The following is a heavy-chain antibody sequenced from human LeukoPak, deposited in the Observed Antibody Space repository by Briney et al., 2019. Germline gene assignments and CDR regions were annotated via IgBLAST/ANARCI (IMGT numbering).Heavy chain of an antibody. CDR1: GFTFSNYW. Sequence: GGSLRLSCAASGFTFSNYWMHWVRQAPGKGLVWVSRINRDGSSTDYLDSVKGRFTISRDDARNTLYLQMNSLRAEDTAVYYCARVPYVFDLWGQGTMVTVSS. CDR2: INRDGSST. CDR3: ARVPYVFDL. J-gene: IGHJ3*01. V-gene: IGHV3-74*01.